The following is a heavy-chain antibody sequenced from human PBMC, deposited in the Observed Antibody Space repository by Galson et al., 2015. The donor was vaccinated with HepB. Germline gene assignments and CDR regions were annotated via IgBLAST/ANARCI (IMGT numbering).Heavy chain of an antibody. V-gene: IGHV3-21*01. J-gene: IGHJ2*01. CDR2: ISSSSSYI. Sequence: SLRLSCAASGFTFSSYSMNWVRQAPGKGLEWVSSISSSSSYIYYADSVKGRFTISRDNAKNSLYLQMNSLRAEDTAVYYCARGLRGDWYFELWGRGTLVTVSS. CDR3: ARGLRGDWYFEL. CDR1: GFTFSSYS. D-gene: IGHD2-15*01.